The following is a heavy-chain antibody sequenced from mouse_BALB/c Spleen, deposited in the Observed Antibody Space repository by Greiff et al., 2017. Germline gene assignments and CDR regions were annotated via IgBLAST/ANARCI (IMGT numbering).Heavy chain of an antibody. D-gene: IGHD1-1*02. V-gene: IGHV1S29*02. J-gene: IGHJ4*01. Sequence: VQLKQSGPELVKPGASVKISCKASGYTFTDYNMHWVKQSHGKSLEWIGYIYPYNGGTGYNQKFKSKATLTVDNSSSTAYMELRSLTSEDSAVYYCARFVVWAYAMDYWGQGTSVTVSS. CDR1: GYTFTDYN. CDR2: IYPYNGGT. CDR3: ARFVVWAYAMDY.